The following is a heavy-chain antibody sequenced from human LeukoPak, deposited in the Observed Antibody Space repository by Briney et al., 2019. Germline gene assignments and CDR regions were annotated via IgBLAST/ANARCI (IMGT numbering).Heavy chain of an antibody. D-gene: IGHD1-26*01. CDR1: GFTFSDYS. J-gene: IGHJ5*02. CDR2: ISSGGTFI. CDR3: ARGDGTMGPTA. V-gene: IGHV3-21*06. Sequence: GGSLRLSCGASGFTFSDYSMNWLRQAPGKGLEWVSFISSGGTFIFYADSVRGRFTISKDNTNNSLSLQMNSLRVEDTALYYCARGDGTMGPTAWGQGTLVTVSS.